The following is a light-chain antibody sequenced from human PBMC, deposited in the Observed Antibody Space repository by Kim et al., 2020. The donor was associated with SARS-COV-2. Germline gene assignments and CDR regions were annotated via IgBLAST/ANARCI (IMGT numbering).Light chain of an antibody. V-gene: IGLV2-14*03. CDR1: DSDVGAYGF. CDR3: GSYTTSTTIV. J-gene: IGLJ2*01. Sequence: QSALTQPASVSGSPGQSITISCTGTDSDVGAYGFVSWYQQHPDKAPQLIIYDVFNRPSGVSNRFSDSKSGNTASLTISSLQAEDEAGYYCGSYTTSTTIVFGGGTQLTVL. CDR2: DVF.